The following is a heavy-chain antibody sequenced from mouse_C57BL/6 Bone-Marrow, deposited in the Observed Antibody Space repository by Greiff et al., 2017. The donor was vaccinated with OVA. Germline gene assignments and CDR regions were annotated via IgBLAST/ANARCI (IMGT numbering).Heavy chain of an antibody. CDR1: GFNIKDYS. CDR2: IDPEDGDT. Sequence: EVQLQQSGAELVRPGASVKLSCTASGFNIKDYSMHWVKQRPEQGLEWIGRIDPEDGDTEYAPKFQGKATMTADTSSNTAYLQLSSLTSEDTAVYYCTIYGSSPWFAYWGQGTLVTVSA. J-gene: IGHJ3*01. D-gene: IGHD1-1*01. V-gene: IGHV14-1*01. CDR3: TIYGSSPWFAY.